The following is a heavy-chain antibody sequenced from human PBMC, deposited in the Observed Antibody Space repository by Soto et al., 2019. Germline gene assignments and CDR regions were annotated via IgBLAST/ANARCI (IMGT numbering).Heavy chain of an antibody. V-gene: IGHV3-23*01. Sequence: EVQLLESGGRLVLPGGSLRLSCAASGFTFTSSAMNWVRQAPGKGLEWVSGISSSGGLTYYADSVKGRFSISRDNSKNTLYLQMNRLRAEDTAVYYCAKVGFAFDYWGQGTLVTVSS. CDR2: ISSSGGLT. D-gene: IGHD3-10*01. CDR1: GFTFTSSA. J-gene: IGHJ4*02. CDR3: AKVGFAFDY.